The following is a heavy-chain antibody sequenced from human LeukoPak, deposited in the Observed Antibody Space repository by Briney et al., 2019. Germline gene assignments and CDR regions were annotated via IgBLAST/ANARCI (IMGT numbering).Heavy chain of an antibody. V-gene: IGHV3-33*01. CDR1: GFTFSNYG. CDR3: ARDYYGSETHIDY. CDR2: IWYDGSNQ. D-gene: IGHD3-10*01. J-gene: IGHJ4*02. Sequence: GRSLRLSCAASGFTFSNYGMHWVRQAPGKELEWVAVIWYDGSNQYYADSVKGRFTISRDNSKNTLYLQMNSLRAEDTAVYYCARDYYGSETHIDYWGQGTLVTVSS.